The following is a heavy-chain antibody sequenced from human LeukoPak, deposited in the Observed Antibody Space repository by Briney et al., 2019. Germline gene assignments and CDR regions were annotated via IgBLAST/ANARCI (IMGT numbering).Heavy chain of an antibody. D-gene: IGHD1-26*01. Sequence: GRSLRLSCAASGFTFDDYAMHWVRQAPGKGLEWASGISWNSGSIGYADSVKGRFTISRDNAKNSLYLQMNSLRAEDTALYYCPRGSEWDLLGSCDYWGQGTLVTVSS. J-gene: IGHJ4*02. CDR2: ISWNSGSI. V-gene: IGHV3-9*01. CDR3: PRGSEWDLLGSCDY. CDR1: GFTFDDYA.